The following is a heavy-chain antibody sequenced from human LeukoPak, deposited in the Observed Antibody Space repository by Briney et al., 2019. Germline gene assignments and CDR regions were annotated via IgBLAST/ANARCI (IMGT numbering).Heavy chain of an antibody. CDR3: ARDVVGYYDSSGYYRYDQFFDY. J-gene: IGHJ4*02. CDR1: GGSISSGGYS. CDR2: IYYSGST. Sequence: SETLSLTCAVSGGSISSGGYSWSWIRQHPGKGLEWIGYIYYSGSTYYNPSLKSRVTISVDTSKNQFSLKLSSVTAADTAVYYCARDVVGYYDSSGYYRYDQFFDYWSQGTLVTVSS. V-gene: IGHV4-31*11. D-gene: IGHD3-22*01.